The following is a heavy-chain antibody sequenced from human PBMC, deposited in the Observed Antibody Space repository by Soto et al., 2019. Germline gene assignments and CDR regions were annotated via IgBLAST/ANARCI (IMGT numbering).Heavy chain of an antibody. CDR1: GFSLSTSGVG. CDR3: ARTLIIAAAGTGWFDP. V-gene: IGHV2-5*01. Sequence: QITLKESGPTLVKPTQTLTLTCTFSGFSLSTSGVGVGWIRQPPGKALEWLALIYWNDDKRYSPSLKSRLTITKDTSKNQVVLTMTNMDPVDTATYYCARTLIIAAAGTGWFDPWGQGTLVTVSS. D-gene: IGHD6-13*01. CDR2: IYWNDDK. J-gene: IGHJ5*02.